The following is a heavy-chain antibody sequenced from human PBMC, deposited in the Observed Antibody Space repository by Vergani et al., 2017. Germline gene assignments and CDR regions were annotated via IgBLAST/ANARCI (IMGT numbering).Heavy chain of an antibody. Sequence: EVQLLESGGNLVQPGGSLRLSCAASGFTFTNFAMTWVRQAPGEGLEWVSGISGSGGFTYYADSVKGRFTISRDNSKNTLYLQMNSLRAEDTAVYYCAKHLGYCSSTSCPRSYYFDYWGQGTLVTVSS. D-gene: IGHD2-2*01. CDR2: ISGSGGFT. J-gene: IGHJ4*02. CDR1: GFTFTNFA. CDR3: AKHLGYCSSTSCPRSYYFDY. V-gene: IGHV3-23*01.